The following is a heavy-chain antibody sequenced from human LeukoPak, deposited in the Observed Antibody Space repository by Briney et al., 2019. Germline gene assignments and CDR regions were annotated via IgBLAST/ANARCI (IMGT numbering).Heavy chain of an antibody. V-gene: IGHV1-2*02. CDR3: ARASFWESPINWFAP. D-gene: IGHD3-16*01. J-gene: IGHJ5*02. CDR1: GYTFTDYY. Sequence: ASVKVSCQASGYTFTDYYIQWVRQAPGEGLEWMGWINPNGGGTNYAQKFQGRVTMTRDRSISTAYMELSRLTSDDTAVYYCARASFWESPINWFAPWGQGTLVTVSS. CDR2: INPNGGGT.